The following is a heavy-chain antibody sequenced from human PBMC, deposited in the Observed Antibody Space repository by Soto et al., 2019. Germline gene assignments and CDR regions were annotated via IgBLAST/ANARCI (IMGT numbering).Heavy chain of an antibody. CDR3: ARRIQFGYGMDV. CDR2: ITSNGGNT. V-gene: IGHV3-64*01. CDR1: GFTFSSYA. D-gene: IGHD3-16*01. J-gene: IGHJ6*02. Sequence: EVQLVESGGGLVQPGGSLRLSCAASGFTFSSYAKHWVRQAPGKGLEYVSVITSNGGNTDYASSVKGRFTISRDNSKNTLYLQMGSLRAEDMAVYYCARRIQFGYGMDVWGQGTTVTVSS.